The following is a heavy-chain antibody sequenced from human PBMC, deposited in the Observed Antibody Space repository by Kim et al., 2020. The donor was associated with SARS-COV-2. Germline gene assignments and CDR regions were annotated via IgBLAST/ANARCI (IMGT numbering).Heavy chain of an antibody. CDR1: GFTFSSYG. J-gene: IGHJ3*02. CDR3: ARYTYYYDSSAPRAFDI. D-gene: IGHD3-22*01. Sequence: GGSLRLSCAASGFTFSSYGMHWVRQAPGKGLEWVAVIWYDGSNKYYADSVKGRFTISRDNSKNTLYLQMNSLRAEDTAVYYCARYTYYYDSSAPRAFDIWGQGTMVTVSS. V-gene: IGHV3-33*01. CDR2: IWYDGSNK.